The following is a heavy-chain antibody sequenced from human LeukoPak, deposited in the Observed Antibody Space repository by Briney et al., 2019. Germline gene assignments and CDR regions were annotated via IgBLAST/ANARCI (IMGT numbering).Heavy chain of an antibody. CDR2: ISAYNGNT. Sequence: ASVKVSCKASGYTFTNYGFSWVRQAPGQGLEWMGWISAYNGNTNYAQKLQGRVTMTTDTSTSTAYMQLRSLRSDDTAVYHCARVQRGFTYGNVDYWGQGTLVTVSS. V-gene: IGHV1-18*01. J-gene: IGHJ4*02. D-gene: IGHD5-18*01. CDR3: ARVQRGFTYGNVDY. CDR1: GYTFTNYG.